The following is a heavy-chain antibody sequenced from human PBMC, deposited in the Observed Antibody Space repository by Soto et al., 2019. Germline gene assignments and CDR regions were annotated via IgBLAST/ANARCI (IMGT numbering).Heavy chain of an antibody. V-gene: IGHV4-39*01. D-gene: IGHD3-10*01. Sequence: QLQLQESGPGLVKPSETLSLTCTVYGGSISSSSYYWGWIRQPPGKGLEWIGRIYYSGSTYYTPSLTSRVTISVDTSTNQFSLKLRSVTAAATAVYYCARLTAGTMVRGVVIPSFDYWGQGTLVTVSS. CDR3: ARLTAGTMVRGVVIPSFDY. CDR2: IYYSGST. J-gene: IGHJ4*02. CDR1: GGSISSSSYY.